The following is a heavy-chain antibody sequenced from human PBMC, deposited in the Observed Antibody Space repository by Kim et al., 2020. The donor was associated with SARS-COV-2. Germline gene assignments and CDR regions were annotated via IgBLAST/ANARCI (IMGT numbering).Heavy chain of an antibody. Sequence: NPSLKSRVTISVDTSKNQFSLKLSSVTAADTAVYYCAREMTFKTYNWFDPWGQGTLVTVSS. D-gene: IGHD2-21*02. CDR3: AREMTFKTYNWFDP. V-gene: IGHV4-59*01. J-gene: IGHJ5*02.